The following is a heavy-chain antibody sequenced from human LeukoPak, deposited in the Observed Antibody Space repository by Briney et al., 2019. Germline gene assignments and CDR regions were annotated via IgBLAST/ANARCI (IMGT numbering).Heavy chain of an antibody. J-gene: IGHJ3*02. Sequence: SETLSLTCTVSGGSISSSSYYWGWIRQAPGKGLEWIGSMYYSGSTYYNPSLKSRVTISVDTSKNQFSLKLSSVTAADTAVYYCARAYSRGADAFDIWGQGTMVTVSS. CDR3: ARAYSRGADAFDI. V-gene: IGHV4-39*07. CDR2: MYYSGST. D-gene: IGHD6-13*01. CDR1: GGSISSSSYY.